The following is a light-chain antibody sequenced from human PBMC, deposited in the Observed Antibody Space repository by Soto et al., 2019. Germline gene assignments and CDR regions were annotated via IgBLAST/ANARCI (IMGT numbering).Light chain of an antibody. J-gene: IGLJ1*01. CDR1: SSDVGGYNY. CDR3: SSYTFSSSLEGV. CDR2: EVS. Sequence: QSALTQPAAVSGSPGQSITISCTGSSSDVGGYNYVSWYQQHPGKAPKLIIYEVSNRPSGVSHRFSGSKSGNTASLTISGLQAEDEADYYCSSYTFSSSLEGVFGTGTKLTVL. V-gene: IGLV2-14*01.